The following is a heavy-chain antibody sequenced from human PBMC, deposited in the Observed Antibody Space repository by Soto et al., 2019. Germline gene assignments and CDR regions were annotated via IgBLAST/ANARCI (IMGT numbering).Heavy chain of an antibody. CDR3: ARGKYYDFWSGPHYYYYYYMDV. D-gene: IGHD3-3*01. J-gene: IGHJ6*03. CDR2: MNADSGNT. Sequence: ASVKVSCKASGYTFTSYAMHWVRQAPGQRLEWMGWMNADSGNTKYSQKFQGRVTMTRNTSISTAYMELSSLRSEDTAVYYCARGKYYDFWSGPHYYYYYYMDVSGKGTTVTVSS. V-gene: IGHV1-3*01. CDR1: GYTFTSYA.